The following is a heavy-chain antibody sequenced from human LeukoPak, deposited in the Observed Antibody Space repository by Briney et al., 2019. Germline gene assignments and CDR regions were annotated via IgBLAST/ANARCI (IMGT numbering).Heavy chain of an antibody. CDR3: AREARFALPVVGSGDY. V-gene: IGHV4-39*07. CDR1: GGSISSSDYY. J-gene: IGHJ4*02. CDR2: MFYNGAT. Sequence: PSETLSLTCSVSGGSISSSDYYWGWIRQPPGRGLEGIGTMFYNGATKSNPSLSSRVTMSIDTSKNQFSLKLRSVTAADTAVYYCAREARFALPVVGSGDYWGQGTLVTVSS. D-gene: IGHD6-19*01.